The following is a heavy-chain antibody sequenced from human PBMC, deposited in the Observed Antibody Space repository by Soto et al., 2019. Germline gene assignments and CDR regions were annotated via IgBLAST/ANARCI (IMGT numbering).Heavy chain of an antibody. CDR3: AREGYYDFWSGYYRAGLGFDY. CDR2: IIPIFGTA. CDR1: GGPFSSYA. Sequence: GDSGKVCFKACGGPFSSYAISLVRQAPGQGLEWTGGIIPIFGTANYAQKFQGRVTITADESTSTAYMELSSLRSEDTAVYYCAREGYYDFWSGYYRAGLGFDYWGQGSVVTVTS. V-gene: IGHV1-69*13. D-gene: IGHD3-3*01. J-gene: IGHJ4*02.